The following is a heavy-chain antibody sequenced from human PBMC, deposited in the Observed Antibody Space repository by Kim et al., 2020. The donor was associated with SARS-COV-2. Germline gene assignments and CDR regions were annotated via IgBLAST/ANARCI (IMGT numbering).Heavy chain of an antibody. CDR2: K. CDR3: AGISSYYYGMDV. J-gene: IGHJ6*02. D-gene: IGHD6-6*01. Sequence: KTEADSVNGRVTSPRDNSKNTLYLQMNSLRAEDTAVYYCAGISSYYYGMDVWGQGTTVTVSS. V-gene: IGHV3-30*07.